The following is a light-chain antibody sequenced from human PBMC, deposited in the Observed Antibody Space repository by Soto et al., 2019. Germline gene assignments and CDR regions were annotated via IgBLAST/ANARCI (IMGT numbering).Light chain of an antibody. Sequence: IQLTQSPSSLSASVGDRVTITCRASQGFSTYLAWYQQKPVKAPKLLIYGASTLQNEVHSRFSGSGSGTDFTLTISDLQPEDIATYSCQQHNSYPLTCGQGTRLEIK. J-gene: IGKJ5*01. CDR2: GAS. CDR3: QQHNSYPLT. CDR1: QGFSTY. V-gene: IGKV1-9*01.